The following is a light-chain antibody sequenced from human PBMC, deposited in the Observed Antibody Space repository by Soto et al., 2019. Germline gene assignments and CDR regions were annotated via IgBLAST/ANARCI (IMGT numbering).Light chain of an antibody. J-gene: IGLJ2*01. Sequence: QSVLTQPPSASGTPGQRVTISCSGSSSNIGSHSVDWYQQLPGTAPKLLIFRNNHRPSGVPDRFSGSKSGTSASLAISGLQSEDEADYYCAARDDSLNAVIFGGGTKLTVL. CDR2: RNN. CDR3: AARDDSLNAVI. CDR1: SSNIGSHS. V-gene: IGLV1-44*01.